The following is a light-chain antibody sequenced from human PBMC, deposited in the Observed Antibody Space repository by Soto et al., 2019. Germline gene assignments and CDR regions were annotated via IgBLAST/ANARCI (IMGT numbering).Light chain of an antibody. J-gene: IGKJ1*01. Sequence: ERVMTQSPATLSVSPGERATLSCRASQSVSNNLAWYQQKPGQAPRLLMYGGSTRAAGIPARFSGSRSGTEFTLTISSLQSEDFAVYYCQQYDNWPPGTFGHGTKVEMK. V-gene: IGKV3-15*01. CDR1: QSVSNN. CDR3: QQYDNWPPGT. CDR2: GGS.